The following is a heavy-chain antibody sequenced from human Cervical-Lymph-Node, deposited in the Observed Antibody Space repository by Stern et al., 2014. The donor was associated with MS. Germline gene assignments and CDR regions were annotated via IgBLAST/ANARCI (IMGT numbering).Heavy chain of an antibody. CDR1: GFTFTSSA. D-gene: IGHD3-22*01. CDR2: IVVGSGNT. V-gene: IGHV1-58*01. Sequence: HMQLVQSGPEVKKPGTSVKVSCKASGFTFTSSAVQWVRQARGQRLEWIGWIVVGSGNTNYAQKFQERVTITRDMSTSTAYMELSSLRSEDTAVYYCAAEPMYYSDSVGAFDIWGQGTMVTVSS. CDR3: AAEPMYYSDSVGAFDI. J-gene: IGHJ3*02.